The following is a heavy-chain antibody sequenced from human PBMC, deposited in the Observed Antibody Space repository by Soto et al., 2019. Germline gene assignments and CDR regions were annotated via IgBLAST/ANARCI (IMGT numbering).Heavy chain of an antibody. D-gene: IGHD3-9*01. J-gene: IGHJ4*02. Sequence: GGSLRLSCAASGFTFSSYGMHWVRQAPGKGLEWVSSISSSSSYIYYADSVKGRFTISRDNAKNSLYLQMNSLRAEDTAVYYCASDFDWVGGDYWGQGTLVTVSS. V-gene: IGHV3-21*01. CDR1: GFTFSSYG. CDR3: ASDFDWVGGDY. CDR2: ISSSSSYI.